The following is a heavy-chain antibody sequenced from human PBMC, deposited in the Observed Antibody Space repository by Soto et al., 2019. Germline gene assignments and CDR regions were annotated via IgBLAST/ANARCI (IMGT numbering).Heavy chain of an antibody. D-gene: IGHD2-2*01. V-gene: IGHV3-30*18. CDR2: ISYDGSNK. Sequence: SGGSLRLSCAASGFTFSSYGMHWVRQAPGKGLEWVAVISYDGSNKYYADSVKGRFTISRDNSKNTLYLQMNSLRAEDTAVYYCAKTSYCSSTSCHLAYYYYGMDVWGQGTTVTVSS. CDR3: AKTSYCSSTSCHLAYYYYGMDV. J-gene: IGHJ6*02. CDR1: GFTFSSYG.